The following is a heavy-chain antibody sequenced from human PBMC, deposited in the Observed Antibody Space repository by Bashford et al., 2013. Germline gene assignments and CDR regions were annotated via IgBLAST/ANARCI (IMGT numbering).Heavy chain of an antibody. CDR3: ARGEGAFDI. CDR2: IYYSGSA. Sequence: SSETLSLTCTVSGVSISSGGYYWSWIRQHPGKGLEWIGHIYYSGSAYYNPSLKSRVTISADTSKNQLSLKLSSVTAADTAVYHCARGEGAFDIVGPRDNGHRLL. V-gene: IGHV4-31*03. J-gene: IGHJ3*02. CDR1: GVSISSGGYY.